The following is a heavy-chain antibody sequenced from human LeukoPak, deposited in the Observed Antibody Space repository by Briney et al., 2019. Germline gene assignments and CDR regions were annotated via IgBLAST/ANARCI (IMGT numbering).Heavy chain of an antibody. V-gene: IGHV4-59*12. Sequence: SETLSLTCTVSGGSISSYYWSWIRQPPGKGLEWIGYIYYSGSTNYNPSLKSRVTISVDTSKNQFSLKLSSVTAADTAVYYCARARYYYDSSGHKGRAFDIWGQGTMVTVSS. CDR3: ARARYYYDSSGHKGRAFDI. D-gene: IGHD3-22*01. J-gene: IGHJ3*02. CDR1: GGSISSYY. CDR2: IYYSGST.